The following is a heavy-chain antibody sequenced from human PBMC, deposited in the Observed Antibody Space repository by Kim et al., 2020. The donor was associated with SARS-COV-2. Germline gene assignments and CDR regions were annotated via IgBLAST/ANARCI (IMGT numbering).Heavy chain of an antibody. Sequence: GGSLRLSCTASGFTFSSYAMHWVRQAPGKGLEWVAVISYDGSNKYYADSVKGRFTISRDNSKNTLYLQMNSLRAEDTAVYSCARPLYSTGWLGSFDSWGQGTLVTVSS. CDR1: GFTFSSYA. J-gene: IGHJ4*02. V-gene: IGHV3-30*04. CDR3: ARPLYSTGWLGSFDS. D-gene: IGHD6-19*01. CDR2: ISYDGSNK.